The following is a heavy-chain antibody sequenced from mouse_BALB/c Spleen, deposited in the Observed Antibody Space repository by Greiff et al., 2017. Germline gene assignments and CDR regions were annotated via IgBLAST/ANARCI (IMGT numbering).Heavy chain of an antibody. V-gene: IGHV1S81*02. J-gene: IGHJ4*01. CDR2: INPSNGGT. D-gene: IGHD2-4*01. CDR3: ARSTMITTGAMDN. CDR1: GYTFTCYW. Sequence: QVQLQQSGAELVRPGVSVKLSCKASGYTFTCYWMYWIKQRPEQGLERIGEINPSNGGTNYNEKFKSTATLTVDKSSSTAYMQLSSLTSEDSAVYSCARSTMITTGAMDNWGQGTSVTVSS.